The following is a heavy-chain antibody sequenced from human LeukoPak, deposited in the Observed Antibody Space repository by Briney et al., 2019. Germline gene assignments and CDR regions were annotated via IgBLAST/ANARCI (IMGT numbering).Heavy chain of an antibody. D-gene: IGHD2-2*01. J-gene: IGHJ4*02. Sequence: GGSLGLSCAASGFTFSSYSMNWVRQAPGKGLEWVSSISSSSSYIYYADSVKGRFTISRDNAKNSLYLQMNSLRAEDTAVYYCASDQLGYRSSTSCYRAHDWGQGTLVTVSS. CDR1: GFTFSSYS. CDR2: ISSSSSYI. V-gene: IGHV3-21*01. CDR3: ASDQLGYRSSTSCYRAHD.